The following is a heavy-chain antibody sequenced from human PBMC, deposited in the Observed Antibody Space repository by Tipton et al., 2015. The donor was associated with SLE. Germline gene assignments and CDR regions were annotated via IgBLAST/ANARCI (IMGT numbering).Heavy chain of an antibody. CDR2: ISGSGGST. CDR1: GFTFSSYA. J-gene: IGHJ1*01. CDR3: AKDLYSNYARGGYFQH. V-gene: IGHV3-23*01. Sequence: SLRLSCAPSGFTFSSYAMSWVRQPPGKGLEWVSSISGSGGSTYYADSVKGRFTISRDNSKNTLYLQMNSLRAEDTAVYYCAKDLYSNYARGGYFQHWGQGTLVTVSS. D-gene: IGHD4-11*01.